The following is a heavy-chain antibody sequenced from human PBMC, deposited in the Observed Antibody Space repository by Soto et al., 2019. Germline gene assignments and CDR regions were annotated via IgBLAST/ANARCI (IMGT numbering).Heavy chain of an antibody. CDR3: TRATVTNRYYYYYMDV. J-gene: IGHJ6*03. V-gene: IGHV3-73*01. D-gene: IGHD4-4*01. CDR1: GFTFSGSA. CDR2: IRSKANSYAT. Sequence: EVQLVESGGGLVQPGGSLKLSCAASGFTFSGSAMHWVRQASGKGLEWVGRIRSKANSYATAYAASVKGRFTISRDDSKRTAYLQMNSLKTEDTAVYYCTRATVTNRYYYYYMDVWGKGTTVTVSS.